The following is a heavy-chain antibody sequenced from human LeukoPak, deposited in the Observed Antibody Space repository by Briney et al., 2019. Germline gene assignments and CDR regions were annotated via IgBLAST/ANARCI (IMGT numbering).Heavy chain of an antibody. Sequence: PGGSLRLSCTASGFTSGDYAMSWFRQAPGKGLEWVAFIRSKAYGGTAEYAASVKDRFTISRDDSKSIAYLQMSSLKTEDTAVYYCTKVPIRNVTMIVVLRGHDTFDIWGQGTMVTVSS. CDR2: IRSKAYGGTA. V-gene: IGHV3-49*03. CDR3: TKVPIRNVTMIVVLRGHDTFDI. CDR1: GFTSGDYA. D-gene: IGHD3-22*01. J-gene: IGHJ3*02.